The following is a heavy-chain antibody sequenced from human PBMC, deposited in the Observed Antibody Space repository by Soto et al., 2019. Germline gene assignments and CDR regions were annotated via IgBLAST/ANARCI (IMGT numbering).Heavy chain of an antibody. CDR2: MNPNSGNT. Sequence: ASVKVSFKASGYTFTSYYINWVRPATGQGLELMGWMNPNSGNTGYAQKFQGRVTMTRNTSISTAYMERSSLRSEDTAVYYCAREAAVAGTTGYWGQGTLVTVSS. D-gene: IGHD6-19*01. V-gene: IGHV1-8*01. J-gene: IGHJ4*02. CDR1: GYTFTSYY. CDR3: AREAAVAGTTGY.